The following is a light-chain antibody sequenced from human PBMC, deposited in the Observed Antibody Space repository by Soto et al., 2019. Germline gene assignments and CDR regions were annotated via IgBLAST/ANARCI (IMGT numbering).Light chain of an antibody. Sequence: PAPLIANGGDRVTITCRASQSISSYLNWYQQKPGKAPKLLIYAASSLQSGVPSRFSGSGSGTDFTLTISSPQPEDFATYYCQQSYSTPPTFGQGTKVDIK. CDR2: AAS. CDR1: QSISSY. J-gene: IGKJ1*01. CDR3: QQSYSTPPT. V-gene: IGKV1-39*01.